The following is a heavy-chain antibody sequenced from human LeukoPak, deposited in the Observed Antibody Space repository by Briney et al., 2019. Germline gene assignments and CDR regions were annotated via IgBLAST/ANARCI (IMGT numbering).Heavy chain of an antibody. D-gene: IGHD1-14*01. J-gene: IGHJ3*02. Sequence: PGGSLRLSCAASGFTFSSYEMNWVRQAPGKGLEWVSSISSSSHIYYADSVKGRFTISRDNAKNSLYLQMNSLRAEDTAVYYCARDRRDNGAFDIWGQGTMVTVSS. CDR1: GFTFSSYE. CDR2: ISSSSHI. CDR3: ARDRRDNGAFDI. V-gene: IGHV3-21*01.